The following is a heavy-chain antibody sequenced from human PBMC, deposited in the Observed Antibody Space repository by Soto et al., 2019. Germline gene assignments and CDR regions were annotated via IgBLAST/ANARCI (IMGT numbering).Heavy chain of an antibody. V-gene: IGHV1-18*01. CDR2: ISAYNGNT. CDR1: GYTLTRPG. D-gene: IGHD3-9*01. CDR3: ARVLCGGHYDILTGYYYDAFDI. Sequence: VNGSRKASGYTLTRPGISWVRQAPGQGHEWMGWISAYNGNTNYAQKLQGRVTMTTDTSTSKAYMELRSLRSDDSAVYYFARVLCGGHYDILTGYYYDAFDIWGQGTMVTVSS. J-gene: IGHJ3*02.